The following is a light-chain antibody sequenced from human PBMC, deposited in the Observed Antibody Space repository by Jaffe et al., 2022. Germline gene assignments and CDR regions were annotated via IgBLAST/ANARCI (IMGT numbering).Light chain of an antibody. J-gene: IGLJ3*02. CDR3: LLDFGGGQLV. CDR2: GTT. CDR1: TGAVTSDYH. V-gene: IGLV7-43*01. Sequence: QTVVTQEPSVTVTPGGTATLTCASSTGAVTSDYHSNWFQQKPGQAPRSLIYGTTNKHSWTPARFSGSLLGDKAALTLSGVQPEDEADYYCLLDFGGGQLVFGGGTKLTVL.